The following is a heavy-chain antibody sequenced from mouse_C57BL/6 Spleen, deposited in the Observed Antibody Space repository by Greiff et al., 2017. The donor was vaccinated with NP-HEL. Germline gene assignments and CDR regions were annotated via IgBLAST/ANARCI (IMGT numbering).Heavy chain of an antibody. J-gene: IGHJ2*01. CDR2: INPGSGGT. CDR1: GYAFTNYL. Sequence: VQRVESGAELVRPGTSVKVSCKASGYAFTNYLIEWVKQRPGQGLEWIGVINPGSGGTNYNEKFKGKATLTADKSSSTAYMQLSSLTSEDSAVYFCAITGSYFDYWGQGTTLTVSS. CDR3: AITGSYFDY. V-gene: IGHV1-54*01. D-gene: IGHD1-1*01.